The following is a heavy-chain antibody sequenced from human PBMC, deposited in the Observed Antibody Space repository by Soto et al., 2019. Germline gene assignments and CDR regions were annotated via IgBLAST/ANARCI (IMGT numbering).Heavy chain of an antibody. J-gene: IGHJ3*01. CDR3: ARDVGYTGYEQGNPFDL. CDR1: GGSISRYY. V-gene: IGHV4-4*07. CDR2: MYHTGTT. Sequence: PSETLSLTCSVSGGSISRYYWSWIRQTAWKRLEWIGRMYHTGTTDYNPSLKRRLSMSVDTSKNQFSLRLSSVTAADTALYYCARDVGYTGYEQGNPFDLWGQGTMVTVSS. D-gene: IGHD5-12*01.